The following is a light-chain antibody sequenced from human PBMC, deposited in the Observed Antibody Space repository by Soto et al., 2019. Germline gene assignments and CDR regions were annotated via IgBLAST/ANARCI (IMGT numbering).Light chain of an antibody. CDR1: QSVLYSSNNKNY. V-gene: IGKV4-1*01. J-gene: IGKJ1*01. CDR2: AAS. CDR3: QQYNNWPWT. Sequence: IVMTQSPDSLAVSLCERATINCKSSQSVLYSSNNKNYLAWYQQKPGKAPKLLIYAASSLQSGVPSRFSGSGSGTEFTLTISSLQSEDFAVYYCQQYNNWPWTFGQGTKVDI.